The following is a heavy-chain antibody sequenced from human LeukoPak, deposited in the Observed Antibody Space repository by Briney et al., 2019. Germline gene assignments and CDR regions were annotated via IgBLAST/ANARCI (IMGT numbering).Heavy chain of an antibody. CDR3: ARDMEYYDSSGYFGCLDY. CDR1: GYTFTSYY. D-gene: IGHD3-22*01. V-gene: IGHV1-46*01. CDR2: INPSGGST. J-gene: IGHJ4*02. Sequence: ASVKVSCKASGYTFTSYYMHWVRQAPGQGLEWMGIINPSGGSTSYAQKFQGRVTMTRDTSTSTVYMELSSLRSEDTAVYYCARDMEYYDSSGYFGCLDYWGQGTLVTVSS.